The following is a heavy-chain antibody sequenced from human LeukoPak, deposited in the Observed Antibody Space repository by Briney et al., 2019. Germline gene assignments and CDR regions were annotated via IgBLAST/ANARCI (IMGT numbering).Heavy chain of an antibody. CDR2: IYHSGST. D-gene: IGHD1-26*01. Sequence: PSGTLSLTCAVSGDSISRRVWWNWVRQPPGKGLEWIGEIYHSGSTKYNPSLKSRVTTSVDKSKNQFSLNLTSVTAADTAVYFCAQTRVGNDIRQNWFDPWGQGTLVTVSS. CDR1: GDSISRRVW. J-gene: IGHJ5*02. V-gene: IGHV4-4*02. CDR3: AQTRVGNDIRQNWFDP.